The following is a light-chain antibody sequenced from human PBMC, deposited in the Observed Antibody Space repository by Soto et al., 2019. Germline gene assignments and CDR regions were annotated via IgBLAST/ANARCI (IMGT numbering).Light chain of an antibody. CDR3: QQYNNWPLT. V-gene: IGKV3-15*01. CDR1: QSVSSN. Sequence: EVVLTQSPGTLSLSPGERATLSCRASQSVSSNLAWYQQKPGQAPRLLIYGASTRATGIPARFSGSGSGTEFTLTISSLKSEDFGVYYCQQYNNWPLTFGQGTRLEIK. CDR2: GAS. J-gene: IGKJ5*01.